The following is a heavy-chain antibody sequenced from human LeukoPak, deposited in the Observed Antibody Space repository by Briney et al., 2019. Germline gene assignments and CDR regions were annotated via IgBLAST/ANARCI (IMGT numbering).Heavy chain of an antibody. CDR1: GYSFTNYW. J-gene: IGHJ4*02. V-gene: IGHV5-51*01. D-gene: IGHD3-9*01. CDR3: ARGGVLRYFDWVLSY. CDR2: IYPGDSDT. Sequence: GESLKISCKGSGYSFTNYWIGWVRQMPGKGLEWMGIIYPGDSDTRYSASFQGQVTISADKSISTAYLQWSSLRASDTAMYYCARGGVLRYFDWVLSYWGQGTLVTVSS.